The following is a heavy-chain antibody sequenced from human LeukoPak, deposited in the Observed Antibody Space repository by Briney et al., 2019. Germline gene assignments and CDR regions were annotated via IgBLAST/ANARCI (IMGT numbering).Heavy chain of an antibody. CDR1: GFTFSTYA. CDR2: ISGSGDTT. J-gene: IGHJ6*02. Sequence: PGGSLRLSCAASGFTFSTYAMTWVRQAPGKGLEWVSVISGSGDTTYYAESMKGRFTISRDNSKNTLYLQINSLRAEDTAVYFCSRYCSTTTCPGYYYGMDIWGQGTAVTVSS. CDR3: SRYCSTTTCPGYYYGMDI. D-gene: IGHD2-2*01. V-gene: IGHV3-23*01.